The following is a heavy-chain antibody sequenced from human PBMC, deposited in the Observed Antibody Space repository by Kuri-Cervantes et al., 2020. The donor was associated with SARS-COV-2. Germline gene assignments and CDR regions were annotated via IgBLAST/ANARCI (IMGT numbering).Heavy chain of an antibody. CDR3: ARDIAVASGYYFDY. CDR2: INHSGST. D-gene: IGHD6-19*01. V-gene: IGHV4-34*01. CDR1: GGSFSGYY. J-gene: IGHJ4*02. Sequence: LSCAVYGGSFSGYYWSWIRQPPGKGLEWIGEINHSGSTNYNPSLKSRVTISVDTSKNQFSLKLSSVTAADTAVYYCARDIAVASGYYFDYWGQGTLVTVSS.